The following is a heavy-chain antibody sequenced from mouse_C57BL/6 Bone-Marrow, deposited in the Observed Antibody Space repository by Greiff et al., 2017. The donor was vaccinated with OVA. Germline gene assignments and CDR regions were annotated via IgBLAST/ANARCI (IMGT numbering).Heavy chain of an antibody. CDR1: GYTFTSYG. J-gene: IGHJ2*01. Sequence: LQESGAELARPGASVKLSCKASGYTFTSYGISWVKQRTGQGLEWIGEIYPRSGNTYYNEKFKGKATLTADKSSSTAYMELRSLTSEDSAVYFCARGYYYGSSYVGFYWGQGTTLTVSS. D-gene: IGHD1-1*01. CDR2: IYPRSGNT. CDR3: ARGYYYGSSYVGFY. V-gene: IGHV1-81*01.